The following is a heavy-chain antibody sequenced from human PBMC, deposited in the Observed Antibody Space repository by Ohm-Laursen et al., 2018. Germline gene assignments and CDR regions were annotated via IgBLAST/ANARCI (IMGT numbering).Heavy chain of an antibody. Sequence: VTLSLTCTVSGASINLYYWSWIRQPPGTGLEWIGYINHSGSTNYNPSFKSRLTISVDTSKNQFSLKLTSLTAADTAVYYCARDLIAYCPTTSCDNFGMDVWGQGTTVTVSS. V-gene: IGHV4-59*01. J-gene: IGHJ6*02. D-gene: IGHD2-2*01. CDR1: GASINLYY. CDR2: INHSGST. CDR3: ARDLIAYCPTTSCDNFGMDV.